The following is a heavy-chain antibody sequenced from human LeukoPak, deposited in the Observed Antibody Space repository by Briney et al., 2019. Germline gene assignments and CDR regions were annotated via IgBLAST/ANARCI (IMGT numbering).Heavy chain of an antibody. Sequence: SETLSLTCTVSGGSISSYYWSWIRQPAGKGLEWIGRIYTSGSTNYNPSLKSRVTMSVDTSKNQFSLKLSSVTAADTAVYYCARQRYSSGWYLKDYWGQGTLVTVS. J-gene: IGHJ4*02. CDR2: IYTSGST. D-gene: IGHD6-19*01. CDR1: GGSISSYY. V-gene: IGHV4-4*07. CDR3: ARQRYSSGWYLKDY.